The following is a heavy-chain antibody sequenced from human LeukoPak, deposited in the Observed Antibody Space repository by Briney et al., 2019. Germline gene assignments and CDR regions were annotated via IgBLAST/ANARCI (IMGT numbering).Heavy chain of an antibody. V-gene: IGHV3-49*04. CDR3: TREYSGYSFDY. J-gene: IGHJ4*02. Sequence: GGSLRLSCTASGFTFGDYAMSWVRQAPGKGLEWAGFIRSKAYGGTTEYAASVKGRFTISRDDSKSIAYLQMNSLKTEDTAVYYCTREYSGYSFDYWGQGTLVTVSS. CDR2: IRSKAYGGTT. D-gene: IGHD5-12*01. CDR1: GFTFGDYA.